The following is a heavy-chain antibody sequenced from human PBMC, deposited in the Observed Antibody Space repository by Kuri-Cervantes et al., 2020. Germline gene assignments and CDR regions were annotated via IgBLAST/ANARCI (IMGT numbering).Heavy chain of an antibody. CDR1: GFTFSSYA. J-gene: IGHJ4*02. CDR3: ARDPDAYTTHFPPEY. Sequence: GESLKISCAASGFTFSSYAMSWVRQAPGKGLEWVAVISYDGSNKYYVDSVKGRFTISRDDSKNTLYLQMNSLRAEDTAVYYCARDPDAYTTHFPPEYWGQGTLVTVSS. V-gene: IGHV3-30*03. D-gene: IGHD2/OR15-2a*01. CDR2: ISYDGSNK.